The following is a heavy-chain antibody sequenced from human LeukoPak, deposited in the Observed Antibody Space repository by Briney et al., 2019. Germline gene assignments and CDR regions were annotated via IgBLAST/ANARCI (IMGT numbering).Heavy chain of an antibody. D-gene: IGHD2-15*01. CDR1: GFTFSSSR. CDR2: IKQDGSEK. CDR3: ARVRIPEPDYYGMDV. J-gene: IGHJ6*02. Sequence: GGSLRLSCAASGFTFSSSRMSWVRQAPGKGLEWVANIKQDGSEKYYVDSVKGRFTISRDNAKNSLYLQMNSLRAEDTAVYYCARVRIPEPDYYGMDVWGQGTTVTVSS. V-gene: IGHV3-7*04.